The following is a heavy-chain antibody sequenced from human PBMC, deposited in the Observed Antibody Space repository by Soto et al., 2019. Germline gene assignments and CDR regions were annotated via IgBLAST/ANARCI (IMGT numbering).Heavy chain of an antibody. J-gene: IGHJ6*02. Sequence: PGGSLRLSCAASGFTSSSYDMHWVRQATGKGLEWVSAIGTAGDTYYPGSVKGRFTISRENAKNSLYLQMNSLRAGDTAVYYCARGLNYYDSSGYHYAVYYYGMDVWGQGTTVTVSS. V-gene: IGHV3-13*01. CDR3: ARGLNYYDSSGYHYAVYYYGMDV. CDR1: GFTSSSYD. CDR2: IGTAGDT. D-gene: IGHD3-22*01.